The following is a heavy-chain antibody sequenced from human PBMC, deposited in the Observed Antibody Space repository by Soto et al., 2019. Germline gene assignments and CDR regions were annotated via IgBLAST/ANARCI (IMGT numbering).Heavy chain of an antibody. CDR1: GFTFSSYS. V-gene: IGHV3-21*01. J-gene: IGHJ4*02. CDR2: ISSSSSYI. CDR3: ARDQKVVPAASSPFDY. D-gene: IGHD2-2*01. Sequence: GSLRLSCAASGFTFSSYSMNWVRQAPGKGLEWVSSISSSSSYIYYADSVKGRFTISRDNAKNSLYLQMNSLRAEDTAVYYCARDQKVVPAASSPFDYWGQGTLVTVSS.